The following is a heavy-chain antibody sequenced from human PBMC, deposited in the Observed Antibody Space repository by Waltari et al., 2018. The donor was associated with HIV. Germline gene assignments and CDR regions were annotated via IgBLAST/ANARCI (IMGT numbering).Heavy chain of an antibody. CDR1: GSNFTSYG. J-gene: IGHJ4*02. CDR2: VNPDNDNT. V-gene: IGHV1-3*01. CDR3: VRGPPCSGGACYSLFDY. D-gene: IGHD2-15*01. Sequence: QVQLVQSGAEVKKPGGSVTISCEASGSNFTSYGIHWVRQAPGQRLQWMAWVNPDNDNTKYSRIFQARVTVTRDRSANTAYMALSSLRSGDTGLYYCVRGPPCSGGACYSLFDYWGQGTLVIVSS.